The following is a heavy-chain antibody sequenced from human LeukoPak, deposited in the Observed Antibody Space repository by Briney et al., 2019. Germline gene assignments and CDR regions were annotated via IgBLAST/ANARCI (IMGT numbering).Heavy chain of an antibody. Sequence: GGSLRLSCAASGFTFSTYWMHWVRQVPEKGLVWVSRISSDGTNANYADSVKGRFTISRDNAKNTLYLQMNSLRAEDTAVYYCVLLSLTPGWGQGTLVTVSS. CDR3: VLLSLTPG. J-gene: IGHJ4*02. CDR1: GFTFSTYW. V-gene: IGHV3-74*01. D-gene: IGHD3-10*01. CDR2: ISSDGTNA.